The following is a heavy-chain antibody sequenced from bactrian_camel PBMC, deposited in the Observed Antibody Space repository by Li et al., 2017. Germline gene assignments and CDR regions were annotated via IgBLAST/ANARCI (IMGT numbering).Heavy chain of an antibody. CDR3: VAAPLVAVRVAPCNSKNFGS. V-gene: IGHV3S53*01. J-gene: IGHJ6*01. CDR1: GYFDCSVD. CDR2: IDSEGRT. D-gene: IGHD7*01. Sequence: QLVEFGGGSVQAGGSLRLSCAASGYFDCSVDMSWYRQAPGKEREFVSLIDSEGRTSYADSVKGRFTISQDNAKNTVYLQMNSLKPEDTGVYYCVAAPLVAVRVAPCNSKNFGSWGQETQVTVS.